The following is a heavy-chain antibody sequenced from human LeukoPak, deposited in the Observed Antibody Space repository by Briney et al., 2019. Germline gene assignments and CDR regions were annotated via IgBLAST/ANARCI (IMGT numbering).Heavy chain of an antibody. V-gene: IGHV7-4-1*02. CDR2: INTNTGNP. CDR3: ARRGSGSFVGAFDL. CDR1: GFSFTSHA. J-gene: IGHJ3*01. D-gene: IGHD1-26*01. Sequence: ASVKVSCKASGFSFTSHAMNGVRQGPGQGREWMGTINTNTGNPTYAPGFTGRLVFSLDASVSTAYLQINGLKAEDTAVYYCARRGSGSFVGAFDLWGQGTLVSVSS.